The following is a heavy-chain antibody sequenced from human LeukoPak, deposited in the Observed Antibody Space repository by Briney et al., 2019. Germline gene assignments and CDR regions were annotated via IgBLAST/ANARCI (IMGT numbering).Heavy chain of an antibody. CDR3: AKGSYCSSTSCYPLEDY. CDR1: GFTFSSYA. J-gene: IGHJ4*02. D-gene: IGHD2-2*01. CDR2: ISGSGGST. Sequence: GGSLRLSCAASGFTFSSYAVSWVRQAPGKGLEWVSAISGSGGSTYYADSVKGRFTISRDNSKNTLYLQMNSLRAEDTAVYYCAKGSYCSSTSCYPLEDYWGQGTLVTVSS. V-gene: IGHV3-23*01.